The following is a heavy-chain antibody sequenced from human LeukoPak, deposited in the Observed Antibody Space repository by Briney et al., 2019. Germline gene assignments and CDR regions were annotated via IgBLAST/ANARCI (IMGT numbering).Heavy chain of an antibody. J-gene: IGHJ3*02. V-gene: IGHV1-69*06. CDR3: AREEGRGYSYGRSDAFDI. CDR2: IIPIFGTA. D-gene: IGHD5-18*01. CDR1: GGTFSSYA. Sequence: SVKVSCKASGGTFSSYAISWVRQAPGQGLEWMGGIIPIFGTANYAQKFQGRVTITADKSTSTAYMELSSLRSEDTAVYYCAREEGRGYSYGRSDAFDIWGQGTMVTVSP.